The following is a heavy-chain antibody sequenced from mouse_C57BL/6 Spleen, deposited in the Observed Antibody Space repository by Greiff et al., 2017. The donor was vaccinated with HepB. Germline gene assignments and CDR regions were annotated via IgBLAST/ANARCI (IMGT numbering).Heavy chain of an antibody. D-gene: IGHD1-1*01. CDR3: TRGVYYYGPYAMDY. J-gene: IGHJ4*01. V-gene: IGHV5-9-1*02. CDR2: ISSGGDYI. CDR1: GFTFSSYA. Sequence: DVMLVESGEGLVKPGGSLKLSCAASGFTFSSYAMSWVRQTPEKRLEWVAYISSGGDYIYYADTVKGRFTISRDNARNTLYLQMSSLKSEDTAMYYCTRGVYYYGPYAMDYWGQGTSVTVSS.